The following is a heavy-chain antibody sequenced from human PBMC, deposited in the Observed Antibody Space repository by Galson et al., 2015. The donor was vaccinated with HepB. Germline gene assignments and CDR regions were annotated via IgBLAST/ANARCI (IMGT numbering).Heavy chain of an antibody. D-gene: IGHD3-3*01. CDR3: ATRSTFGLVIAF. J-gene: IGHJ1*01. CDR1: GYTFTGYY. CDR2: INPNSGDT. Sequence: SVKVSCKASGYTFTGYYMHWVRQAPGQGLEWMGWINPNSGDTVYAQKFQGRVTMTRDTSISTAYMELSRLRSDDTAIYYCATRSTFGLVIAFWGQGTLVTVSS. V-gene: IGHV1-2*02.